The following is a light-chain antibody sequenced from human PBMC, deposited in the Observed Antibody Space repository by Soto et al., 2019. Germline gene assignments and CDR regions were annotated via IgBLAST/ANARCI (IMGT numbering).Light chain of an antibody. Sequence: QSALTQPPSASESPGQSVTISCTGASSGVGGYTFVSWYQQFPGRAPKLLLYEVSKRPSGVPDRFSGSNSGHTAYLTVSGLQPDDEADYYCSSYGDRGNLVLFGGGTKLTVL. CDR1: SSGVGGYTF. CDR2: EVS. V-gene: IGLV2-8*01. J-gene: IGLJ2*01. CDR3: SSYGDRGNLVL.